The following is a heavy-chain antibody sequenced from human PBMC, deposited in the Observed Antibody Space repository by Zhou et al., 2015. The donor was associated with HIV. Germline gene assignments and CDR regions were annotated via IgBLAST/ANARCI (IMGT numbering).Heavy chain of an antibody. CDR3: ARAPSSGYYPYYFDY. Sequence: QVQLVQSGAEVKKPGASVKVSCKASGYTFTSYGITWVRQAPGQGLEWMGWISGYNGNTNYAQKLQGRVTMTTDTSTSTAYMELRSLRSDDTAVYYCARAPSSGYYPYYFDYWGQGTLVTVSS. J-gene: IGHJ4*02. D-gene: IGHD3-22*01. CDR1: GYTFTSYG. CDR2: ISGYNGNT. V-gene: IGHV1-18*01.